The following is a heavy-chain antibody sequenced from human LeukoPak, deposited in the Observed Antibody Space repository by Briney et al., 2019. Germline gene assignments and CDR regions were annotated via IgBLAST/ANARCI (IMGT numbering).Heavy chain of an antibody. CDR1: GDSVSSNSAA. D-gene: IGHD3-22*01. CDR2: TYYRSKWYT. J-gene: IGHJ4*02. CDR3: ARGSSRIYFYDSSGYSHAFDY. Sequence: SQTLSLTCAISGDSVSSNSAAWNWIRQSPLRGLEWLGRTYYRSKWYTDYAVSVKSRIIINADTSKNQFSLQVTSVTPDDTAVYYCARGSSRIYFYDSSGYSHAFDYWGQGTLVTVSS. V-gene: IGHV6-1*01.